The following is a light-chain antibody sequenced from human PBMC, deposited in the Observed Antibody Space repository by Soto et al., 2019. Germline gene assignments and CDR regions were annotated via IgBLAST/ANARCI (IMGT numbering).Light chain of an antibody. CDR3: KQYGTLPLT. CDR1: QSVGSTY. V-gene: IGKV3-20*01. CDR2: GAS. Sequence: EIVLTQSPGTLSLSPGERATLSCRASQSVGSTYLAWYQQKPGQAPRLLIFGASSSATGIPDRFSGSGSGTDFTLTISRLEPEDFAEFYCKQYGTLPLTFGGGTKVEIK. J-gene: IGKJ4*01.